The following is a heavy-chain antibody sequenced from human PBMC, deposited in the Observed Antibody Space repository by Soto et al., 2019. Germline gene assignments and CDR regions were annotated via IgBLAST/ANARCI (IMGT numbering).Heavy chain of an antibody. V-gene: IGHV1-69*13. J-gene: IGHJ6*02. CDR2: IIPIFGTA. D-gene: IGHD5-18*01. CDR1: GGTFSSYA. Sequence: SVKISCKASGGTFSSYAISWVRQAPGQGLEWMGGIIPIFGTANYAQKFQGRVTITADESTSTAYMELSSLRSEDTAVYYCARGGDTAMPMGVWGQGTTVTVSS. CDR3: ARGGDTAMPMGV.